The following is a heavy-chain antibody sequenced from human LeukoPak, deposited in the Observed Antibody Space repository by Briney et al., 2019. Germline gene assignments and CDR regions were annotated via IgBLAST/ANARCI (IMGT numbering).Heavy chain of an antibody. J-gene: IGHJ6*03. CDR3: ARDLRLTYYYYMDV. Sequence: GGSLRLSCAASGFIFDDYGMSWVRQAPGKGLEWVSGINWNGGSTGYADSVKGRFTISRDNAKNSLYLQMNSLRAEDTALYYCARDLRLTYYYYMDVWGKGTTVTVSS. D-gene: IGHD3-16*01. V-gene: IGHV3-20*04. CDR2: INWNGGST. CDR1: GFIFDDYG.